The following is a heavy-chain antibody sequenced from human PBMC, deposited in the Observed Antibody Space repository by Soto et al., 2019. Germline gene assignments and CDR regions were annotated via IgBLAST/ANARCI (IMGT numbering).Heavy chain of an antibody. D-gene: IGHD3-10*01. Sequence: GGSLRLSCAASGFTFSSYAMSWVRQAPGKGLEWVSAISGSGGSTYYADSVKGRFTISRDNSKNTPYLQMNSLRAEDTAVYYCAKEVDYYGSGSSDYWGQGTLVTVSS. CDR3: AKEVDYYGSGSSDY. CDR1: GFTFSSYA. J-gene: IGHJ4*02. V-gene: IGHV3-23*01. CDR2: ISGSGGST.